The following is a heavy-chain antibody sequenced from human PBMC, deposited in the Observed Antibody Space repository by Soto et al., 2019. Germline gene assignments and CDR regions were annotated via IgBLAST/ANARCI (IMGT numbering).Heavy chain of an antibody. J-gene: IGHJ4*02. D-gene: IGHD3-16*01. CDR1: GFSVSNNH. Sequence: VQLVESGGGLIQPGGSLRLSCAASGFSVSNNHMTWIRQTAGKGLELVSFIHGGGSTSYADSVKGRFTISRDNSKNTLYLHMDRLGAEATALYYCAGRLPTAASLDYWGQGTLVTVSS. CDR3: AGRLPTAASLDY. V-gene: IGHV3-53*01. CDR2: IHGGGST.